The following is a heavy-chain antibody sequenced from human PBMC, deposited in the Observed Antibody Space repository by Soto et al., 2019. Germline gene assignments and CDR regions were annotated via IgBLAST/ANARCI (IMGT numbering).Heavy chain of an antibody. CDR2: VGSRDSET. V-gene: IGHV3-48*02. CDR3: ARIRITMVVVAPRAFDV. Sequence: VGSLRLSCTATGFPFRSYSMNWVRQAPGKGLEWVSYVGSRDSETSYADSVKGRFTISRDNAKNSLYLQMDSLRDEDTAVYYCARIRITMVVVAPRAFDVWGQGTMVTVSS. D-gene: IGHD3-22*01. J-gene: IGHJ3*01. CDR1: GFPFRSYS.